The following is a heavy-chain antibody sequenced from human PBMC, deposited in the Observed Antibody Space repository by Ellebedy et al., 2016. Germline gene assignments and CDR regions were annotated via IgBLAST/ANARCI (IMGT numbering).Heavy chain of an antibody. D-gene: IGHD1-26*01. Sequence: SETLSLXXTVSGGSISSSSYYWGWIRQPPGKGLEWIGSIYYSGSTYYNPSLKSRVTISVDTSKNQFSLKLSSVTAADTAVYYCARATYSGSYDPYYYGMDVWGQGTTVTVSS. J-gene: IGHJ6*02. CDR3: ARATYSGSYDPYYYGMDV. V-gene: IGHV4-39*07. CDR2: IYYSGST. CDR1: GGSISSSSYY.